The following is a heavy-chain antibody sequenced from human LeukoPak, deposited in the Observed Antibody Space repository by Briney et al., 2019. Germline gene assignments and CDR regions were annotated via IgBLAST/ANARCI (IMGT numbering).Heavy chain of an antibody. V-gene: IGHV1-58*02. J-gene: IGHJ6*03. CDR2: IVVGSGNT. CDR1: GFTFTSSA. D-gene: IGHD5-24*01. Sequence: GASVKVSCKASGFTFTSSAMQWVRQARGQRLEWIGWIVVGSGNTNYAQKFQERVTITRDMSTSTAYMELSSLRSEDTAVYYCARGRGDGYVEFYYYYYMDVWGKGTTVTISS. CDR3: ARGRGDGYVEFYYYYYMDV.